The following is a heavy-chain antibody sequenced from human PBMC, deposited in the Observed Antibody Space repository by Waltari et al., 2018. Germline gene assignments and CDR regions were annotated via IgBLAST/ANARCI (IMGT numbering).Heavy chain of an antibody. CDR3: ARDFNWGWDF. CDR1: GFTFSSNW. D-gene: IGHD7-27*01. Sequence: EVQLVDSGGGLVQHGGSLILSCAASGFTFSSNWMSWVRKAPGRGLEWLANIKPDGSQQYYVDSVRGRFSISRDNAKNSLYLQLNSLRAEDTAIYYCARDFNWGWDFWGQGTLVTVSS. J-gene: IGHJ4*02. CDR2: IKPDGSQQ. V-gene: IGHV3-7*03.